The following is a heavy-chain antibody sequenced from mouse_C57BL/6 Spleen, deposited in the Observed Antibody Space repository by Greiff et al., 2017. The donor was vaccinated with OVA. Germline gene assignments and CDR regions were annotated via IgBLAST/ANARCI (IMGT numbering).Heavy chain of an antibody. CDR2: IHPNSGST. Sequence: QVQLQQSGAELVKPGASVKLSCKASGYTFTSYWMHWVKQRPGQGLEWIGMIHPNSGSTNYNEKFKSKATLTVDKSSSTAYMQLSSLTSEDSAVYYCGGSSYLSYYFDYWGQGTTLTVSS. V-gene: IGHV1-64*01. CDR3: GGSSYLSYYFDY. J-gene: IGHJ2*01. D-gene: IGHD1-1*01. CDR1: GYTFTSYW.